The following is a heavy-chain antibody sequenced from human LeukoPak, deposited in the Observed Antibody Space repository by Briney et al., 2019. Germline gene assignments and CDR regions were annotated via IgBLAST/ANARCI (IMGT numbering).Heavy chain of an antibody. CDR1: GFTFSGSA. Sequence: GGSLRLSCAASGFTFSGSAMHWVRQAPGKGLEWVSFVTGDGSSTYYADSVKGRFTISRDNSKNSLYLQMNSLRIEDTALYYCAKDRETTGYEHWGQGTLVTVSS. CDR3: AKDRETTGYEH. J-gene: IGHJ1*01. V-gene: IGHV3-43*02. D-gene: IGHD3-9*01. CDR2: VTGDGSST.